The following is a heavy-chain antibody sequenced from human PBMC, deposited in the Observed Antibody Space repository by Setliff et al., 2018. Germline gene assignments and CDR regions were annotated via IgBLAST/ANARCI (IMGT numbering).Heavy chain of an antibody. CDR2: VFPVDSDT. CDR1: GYTFTNYW. J-gene: IGHJ3*02. D-gene: IGHD6-25*01. Sequence: PGESLKISCKGSGYTFTNYWIAWVRQMPGKGLEWMGVVFPVDSDTRYSPSFQGQVTTSADKSISTAYLQWSSLKASDTAMYYCARLGAPASHDAFDIWGQGTMVTVSS. CDR3: ARLGAPASHDAFDI. V-gene: IGHV5-51*01.